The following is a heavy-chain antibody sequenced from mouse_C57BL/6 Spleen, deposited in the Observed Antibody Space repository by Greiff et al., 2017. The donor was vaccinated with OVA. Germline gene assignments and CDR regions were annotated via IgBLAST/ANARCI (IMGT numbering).Heavy chain of an antibody. CDR3: AREATVVAPMDY. CDR2: IYPGDGDT. CDR1: GYAFSSSW. V-gene: IGHV1-82*01. Sequence: QVQLQQSGPELVKPGASVKISCKASGYAFSSSWMNWVKQRPGKGLEWIGRIYPGDGDTNYNGKFKGKATLTADKSSSTAYMQLSSLTSEDSAVYFCAREATVVAPMDYWGQGTSVTVSS. J-gene: IGHJ4*01. D-gene: IGHD1-1*01.